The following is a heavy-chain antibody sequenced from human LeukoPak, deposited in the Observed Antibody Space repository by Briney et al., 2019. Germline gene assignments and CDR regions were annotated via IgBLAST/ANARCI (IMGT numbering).Heavy chain of an antibody. J-gene: IGHJ4*02. D-gene: IGHD5-12*01. V-gene: IGHV1-69*05. CDR1: GGTFSSYA. Sequence: SVKVSCKASGGTFSSYAISWVRQAPGQGLEWMGGIIPIFGTANYAQKFQGRVTITTDESTSTAYMELSSLRSDDTAVYFCASVRDGLRLSTPFDYWGQGTLVTVSS. CDR3: ASVRDGLRLSTPFDY. CDR2: IIPIFGTA.